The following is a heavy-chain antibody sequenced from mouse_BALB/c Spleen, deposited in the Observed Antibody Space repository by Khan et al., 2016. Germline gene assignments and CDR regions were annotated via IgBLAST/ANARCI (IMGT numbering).Heavy chain of an antibody. CDR3: ANDVYFPAWFAY. V-gene: IGHV3-2*02. CDR2: ITYSGST. J-gene: IGHJ3*01. D-gene: IGHD2-3*01. Sequence: EVQLQESEPGLVKPSQSLSLTCTVTGYSITSDYAWNWIRQFPGNRLEWLGYITYSGSTTYNPSLKSRISITRDTSKNQFFLQLNSVITEDTATYYCANDVYFPAWFAYWGQGTLVTVSA. CDR1: GYSITSDYA.